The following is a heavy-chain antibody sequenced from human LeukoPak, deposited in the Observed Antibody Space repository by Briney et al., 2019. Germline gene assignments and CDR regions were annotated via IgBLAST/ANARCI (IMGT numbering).Heavy chain of an antibody. Sequence: ASVKVSCKASGYTFTNYGITWVRQAPGQGLAWVGWMSPQNGATNYGQKVRGRVTMTTDTSTSTAYMDLRSLTSDDTAVYYCARGPPYGSDYWGQGTLVTVSS. D-gene: IGHD3-10*01. CDR2: MSPQNGAT. CDR3: ARGPPYGSDY. CDR1: GYTFTNYG. V-gene: IGHV1-18*01. J-gene: IGHJ4*02.